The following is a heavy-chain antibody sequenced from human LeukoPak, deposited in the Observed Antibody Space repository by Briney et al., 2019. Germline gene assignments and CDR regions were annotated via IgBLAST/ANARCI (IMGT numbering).Heavy chain of an antibody. J-gene: IGHJ4*02. CDR1: GGTFSSYA. CDR3: ARCPTEPDYYGSGIYFDY. Sequence: GASVKVSCKASGGTFSSYAISWVRQAPGQGLEWMGRIIPILGIANYAQKFQGRVTITADKSTSTAYMELSSLRSEDTAVYYCARCPTEPDYYGSGIYFDYWGQGTLVTVSS. D-gene: IGHD3-10*01. CDR2: IIPILGIA. V-gene: IGHV1-69*04.